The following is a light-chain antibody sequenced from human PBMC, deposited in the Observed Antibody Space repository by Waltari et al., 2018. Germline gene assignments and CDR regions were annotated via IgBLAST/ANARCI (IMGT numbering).Light chain of an antibody. J-gene: IGKJ4*01. V-gene: IGKV1-8*01. CDR2: AAS. CDR3: QQYYSYPLT. Sequence: AIRMTQSPSSLSASTGDRVTITCRASQGISSYLAWYQQKPGKAPKLLIYAASTLQSGVPSRFSGSGSGTDFTLTISCLQSEDXXTYYCQQYYSYPLTFGGGTKVEIK. CDR1: QGISSY.